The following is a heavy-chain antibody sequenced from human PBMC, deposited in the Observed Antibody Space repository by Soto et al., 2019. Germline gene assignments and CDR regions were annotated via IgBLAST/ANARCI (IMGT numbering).Heavy chain of an antibody. V-gene: IGHV1-2*04. J-gene: IGHJ6*02. Sequence: ASVKVSCKASGYTFTGYYMHWVRQAPGQGLEWMGWINPNSGGTNYAQKFQGWVTMTRDTSISTAYMELSRLRSDDTAVYYYARNPGGYGNYYYYYGMDVWGQGTTVTVSS. D-gene: IGHD1-1*01. CDR3: ARNPGGYGNYYYYYGMDV. CDR1: GYTFTGYY. CDR2: INPNSGGT.